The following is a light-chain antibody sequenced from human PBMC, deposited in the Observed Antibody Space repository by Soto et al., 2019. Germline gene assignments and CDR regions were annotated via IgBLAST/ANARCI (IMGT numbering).Light chain of an antibody. CDR3: QSYDSSLSAV. V-gene: IGLV1-40*01. CDR1: SSNIGAGFD. CDR2: GNS. Sequence: QSVLTQPPSVSGAPGQRVTISCTGSSSNIGAGFDVHWYQHLPGTAPKLLIFGNSNRPSGVPDRFSGSKSGTSASLAITGLQAEDEADYYCQSYDSSLSAVFGTGTKATVL. J-gene: IGLJ1*01.